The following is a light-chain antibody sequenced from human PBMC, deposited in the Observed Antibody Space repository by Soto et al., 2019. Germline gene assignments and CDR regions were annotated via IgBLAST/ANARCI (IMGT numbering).Light chain of an antibody. CDR1: QSVSSN. J-gene: IGKJ2*01. CDR2: GAS. Sequence: EIVMTQSPATLSVSPGERATLSCRASQSVSSNLAWYQQKPGQAPRLLIYGASTRATGIPARFSGSGSGTEFTLTISSLQSEDFAVYYCQQYNNWPPGEWYTFGQGTKLEIK. CDR3: QQYNNWPPGEWYT. V-gene: IGKV3-15*01.